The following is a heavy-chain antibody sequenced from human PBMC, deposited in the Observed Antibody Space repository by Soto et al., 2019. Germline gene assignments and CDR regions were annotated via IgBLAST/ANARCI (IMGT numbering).Heavy chain of an antibody. J-gene: IGHJ6*03. Sequence: EVQLVESGGGLVQPGGSLRLSCAASGFTLSGRAMHWVRQAPGKGLVWVSGIDNAGTDSTYADSVEGRFTSSRDNAKNMLYLQINSMRVEATAVYYCARGWFGPDVWGKGTRVTVSS. CDR2: IDNAGTDS. D-gene: IGHD3-10*01. CDR1: GFTLSGRA. V-gene: IGHV3-74*01. CDR3: ARGWFGPDV.